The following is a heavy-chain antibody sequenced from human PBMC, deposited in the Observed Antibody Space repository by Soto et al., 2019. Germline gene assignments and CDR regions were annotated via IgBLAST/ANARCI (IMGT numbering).Heavy chain of an antibody. J-gene: IGHJ6*02. D-gene: IGHD2-15*01. Sequence: PGGSLRLSCAASGFTFSSYSMNWVRQAPGKGLEWVSSISSSSSYIYYADSVKGRFTISRDNAKNSLYLQMHSLRDEDTALYYCARDRGYDAHDYYYNAMDVWGQGTMVTVSS. CDR2: ISSSSSYI. CDR3: ARDRGYDAHDYYYNAMDV. CDR1: GFTFSSYS. V-gene: IGHV3-21*06.